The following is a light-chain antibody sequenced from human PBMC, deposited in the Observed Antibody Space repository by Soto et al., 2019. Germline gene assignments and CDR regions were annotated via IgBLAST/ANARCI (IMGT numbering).Light chain of an antibody. Sequence: QSVLTQPPSVSAAPGQKVTISCSGSSSNIGGNYVSWYQVLPRTDPKLLIYDNKKRHSGIPDRFSVSKSGTSAALGINELEIGDEEEYYCAPWDISLDTGVFGGGTKLTVL. J-gene: IGLJ3*02. CDR1: SSNIGGNY. CDR2: DNK. CDR3: APWDISLDTGV. V-gene: IGLV1-51*01.